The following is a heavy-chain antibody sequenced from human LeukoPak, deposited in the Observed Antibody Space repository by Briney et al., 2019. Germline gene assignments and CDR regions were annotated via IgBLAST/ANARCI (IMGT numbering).Heavy chain of an antibody. Sequence: ASVKVSCKASGYTFTDHDINWVRQASGQGLEWMGWMNPNTGNTGYAQKFQGRVTMTRDTSENTAYMELSGLRSEDTAVYYCARNPLQYFDWLLSGVDALDFWGQGTVVIVSS. V-gene: IGHV1-8*01. CDR1: GYTFTDHD. D-gene: IGHD3-9*01. J-gene: IGHJ3*01. CDR3: ARNPLQYFDWLLSGVDALDF. CDR2: MNPNTGNT.